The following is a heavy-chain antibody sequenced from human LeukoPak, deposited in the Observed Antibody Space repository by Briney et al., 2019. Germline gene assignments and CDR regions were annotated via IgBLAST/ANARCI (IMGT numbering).Heavy chain of an antibody. Sequence: GGSLRLSCAASGFTFDDYAMHWVRQAPGKGLEWVSGISWNSGSIGYADSVKGRFTISRDNAKNSLYLQMNSLRAEDTALYYCAKDFAAAGYEIDYWGQGTLVTVSS. CDR2: ISWNSGSI. D-gene: IGHD6-13*01. V-gene: IGHV3-9*01. CDR3: AKDFAAAGYEIDY. J-gene: IGHJ4*02. CDR1: GFTFDDYA.